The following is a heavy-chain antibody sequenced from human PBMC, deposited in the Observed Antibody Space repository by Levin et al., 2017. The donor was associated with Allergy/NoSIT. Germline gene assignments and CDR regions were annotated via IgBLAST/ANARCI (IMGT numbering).Heavy chain of an antibody. D-gene: IGHD2-15*01. Sequence: GGSLILSCAASGFTFNTYTMNWVRQAPGKGLEWVSSITGSSTHIYYADSVQGRFTISRDNAKNSLYLQMSSLRGEDTAVYYCASHPIADCSGAGCYPYWGQGTLVTVSS. V-gene: IGHV3-21*01. CDR2: ITGSSTHI. CDR1: GFTFNTYT. CDR3: ASHPIADCSGAGCYPY. J-gene: IGHJ4*02.